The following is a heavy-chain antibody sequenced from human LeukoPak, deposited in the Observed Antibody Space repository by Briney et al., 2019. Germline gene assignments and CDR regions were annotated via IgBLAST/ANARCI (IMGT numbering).Heavy chain of an antibody. CDR1: GFTFSSYG. Sequence: GRSLRLSCAASGFTFSSYGMHWVRQAPGKGLEWVAVISYDGSNKYYADSVKGRFTISRDNSKNTLYLQMNSLRAEDTAAYYCAKEGSGWYYLDYWGQGTVVTVSS. CDR2: ISYDGSNK. D-gene: IGHD6-19*01. CDR3: AKEGSGWYYLDY. V-gene: IGHV3-30*18. J-gene: IGHJ4*02.